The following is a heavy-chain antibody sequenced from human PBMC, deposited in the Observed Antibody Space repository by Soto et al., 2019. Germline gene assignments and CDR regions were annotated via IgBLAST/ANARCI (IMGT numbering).Heavy chain of an antibody. V-gene: IGHV3-74*01. J-gene: IGHJ5*02. D-gene: IGHD3-3*02. CDR1: GFTFSTYW. CDR2: INADGTTT. CDR3: ATVATHSYNWVDP. Sequence: EVHLVESGGGLVQPGGSRSLSCAASGFTFSTYWMHCVLQAPGKGLVWVSRINADGTTTTYADSVKGGFTISKDNAKNTLYLQMNSLRAEDTAVYFCATVATHSYNWVDPWGQGTLVTISS.